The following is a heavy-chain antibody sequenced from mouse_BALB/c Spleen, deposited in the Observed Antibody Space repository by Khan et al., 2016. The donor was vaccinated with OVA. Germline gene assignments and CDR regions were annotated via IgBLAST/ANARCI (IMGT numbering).Heavy chain of an antibody. J-gene: IGHJ4*01. CDR1: GYTFTSYW. Sequence: DLVKPGASVKLSCKASGYTFTSYWINWIKQRPGQGLEWVGHIGPGSGNTYYNEILNGKATLTVDTSSSTAYIQLSSLSSDDSAVYFCARSNYYGSGLYAMDYWGQGTSVTVSS. D-gene: IGHD1-1*01. CDR3: ARSNYYGSGLYAMDY. V-gene: IGHV1S41*01. CDR2: IGPGSGNT.